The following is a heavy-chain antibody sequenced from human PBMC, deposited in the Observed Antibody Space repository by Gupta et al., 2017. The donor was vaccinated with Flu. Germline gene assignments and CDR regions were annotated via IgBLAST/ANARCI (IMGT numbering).Heavy chain of an antibody. CDR1: GGSISSSSYY. V-gene: IGHV4-39*01. CDR3: ARRVMGASVWYFDL. Sequence: QLQLQESGPGLVKPSETLSLTCTVSGGSISSSSYYWGWIRQPPGKGLEWIGSIYYSGSTYYNPSLKSRVTISVDTSKNQFSLKLSSVTAADTAVYYCARRVMGASVWYFDLWGRGTLVTVSS. D-gene: IGHD1-26*01. J-gene: IGHJ2*01. CDR2: IYYSGST.